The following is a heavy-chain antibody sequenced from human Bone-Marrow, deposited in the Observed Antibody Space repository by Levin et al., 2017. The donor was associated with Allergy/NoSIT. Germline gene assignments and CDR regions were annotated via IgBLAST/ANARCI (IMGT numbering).Heavy chain of an antibody. D-gene: IGHD1-7*01. CDR2: IYYSGST. V-gene: IGHV4-39*07. CDR3: AREWGVVLELPGWFDP. Sequence: SETLSLTCTVSGGSISSSSYYWGWIRQPPGTGLEWIGSIYYSGSTYYNPSLKSRVTISVDTSKNQFSLKLSSVTAADTAVYYCAREWGVVLELPGWFDPWGQGTLVTVSS. CDR1: GGSISSSSYY. J-gene: IGHJ5*02.